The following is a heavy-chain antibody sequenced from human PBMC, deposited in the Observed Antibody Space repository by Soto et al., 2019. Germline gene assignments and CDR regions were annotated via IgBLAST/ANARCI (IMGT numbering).Heavy chain of an antibody. J-gene: IGHJ4*02. V-gene: IGHV1-69*06. CDR2: INPIFGTP. CDR3: AREGRHFDY. Sequence: ASVNVSCKSSGGTFSSYSISWVRQAPGQGLEWMGGINPIFGTPHYAQKYQGRVTITADTFTNTAYMELTRLTSDDTAVYFCAREGRHFDYWGQGTLVTVSS. CDR1: GGTFSSYS.